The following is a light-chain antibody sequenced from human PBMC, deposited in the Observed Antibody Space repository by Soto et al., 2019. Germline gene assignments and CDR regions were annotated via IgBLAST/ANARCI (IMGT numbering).Light chain of an antibody. V-gene: IGKV3-11*01. CDR3: QQRSNWPPIT. CDR2: DAS. CDR1: QSVSSS. J-gene: IGKJ3*01. Sequence: EIVLTQSPATLSLSPGERATLSCRASQSVSSSLAWYQQKPGQAPRLLIYDASTRDTGIPARFSGSGSGTDFTLTISSLEPEDFAVYYCQQRSNWPPITFGPGTKVDIK.